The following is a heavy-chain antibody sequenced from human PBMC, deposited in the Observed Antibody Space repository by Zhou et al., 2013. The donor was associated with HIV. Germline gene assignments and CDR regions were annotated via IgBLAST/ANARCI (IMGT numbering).Heavy chain of an antibody. D-gene: IGHD3-3*01. CDR2: INHSGST. V-gene: IGHV4-34*01. Sequence: QVQLQQWGAGLLKPSETLSLTCAVYGGSFSGHYWNWIRQPPGKGLEWIGEINHSGSTNYNPSLKSRVTISVDTSKNQFSLKLSSVTAADTAVYYCAKGPFLRHDFWKGGHPLDYWGRGTLVTVSS. CDR3: AKGPFLRHDFWKGGHPLDY. J-gene: IGHJ4*01. CDR1: GGSFSGHY.